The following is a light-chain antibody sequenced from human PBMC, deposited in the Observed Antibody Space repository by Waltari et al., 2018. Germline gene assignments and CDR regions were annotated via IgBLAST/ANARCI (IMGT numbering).Light chain of an antibody. CDR3: QKSSSTPPWT. CDR1: QSISLY. Sequence: DIQMTQSPSSLSASVGDRVTITCRASQSISLYLNWYQQKPGKAPKLLIYAASTLQSGVPSRFSGSGSGTDFTLTISSLQPEDFATYYCQKSSSTPPWTFGQGTKLEIK. CDR2: AAS. V-gene: IGKV1-39*01. J-gene: IGKJ1*01.